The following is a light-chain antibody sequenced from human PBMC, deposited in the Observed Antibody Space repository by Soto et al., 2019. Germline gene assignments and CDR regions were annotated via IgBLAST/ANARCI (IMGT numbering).Light chain of an antibody. CDR3: LQYYNYPRT. CDR2: AAY. V-gene: IGKV1-6*01. J-gene: IGKJ1*01. Sequence: AIQLAASPSSLSASVGRSVTITCRASQSISNYLNWYQQKPGKAHKLLIYAAYSLQSGVQSRFSGSGSGTDFTLTIRSLQPEDVATYYCLQYYNYPRTVGQGTKVDI. CDR1: QSISNY.